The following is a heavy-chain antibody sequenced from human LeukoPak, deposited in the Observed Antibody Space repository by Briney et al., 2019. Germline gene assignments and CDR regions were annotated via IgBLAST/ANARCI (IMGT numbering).Heavy chain of an antibody. D-gene: IGHD3-9*01. J-gene: IGHJ4*02. V-gene: IGHV3-64*01. CDR2: ISSNGGST. Sequence: KTGGSLRLSCAASGFNFSSYAMHWVRQAPGKGLEYVSAISSNGGSTYYANSVKGRFTISRDNSKNTLYLQMGSLRAEDMAVYYCARGGWGAKYYDILTGSSDYDYWGQGTLVTVSS. CDR3: ARGGWGAKYYDILTGSSDYDY. CDR1: GFNFSSYA.